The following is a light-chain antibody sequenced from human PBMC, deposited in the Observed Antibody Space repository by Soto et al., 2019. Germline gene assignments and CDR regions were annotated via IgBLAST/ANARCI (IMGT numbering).Light chain of an antibody. CDR1: QGITNY. V-gene: IGKV1-27*01. CDR3: QKYTNVPA. J-gene: IGKJ4*01. CDR2: AAS. Sequence: DIQMTQSPSSLSSSVGDRVTITCRASQGITNYFAWYQQIPGKVPKLLISAASTLQSGVPSRFSCSGSGTGFTLTISWLQPEDVANYYCQKYTNVPAFGGETKVEIK.